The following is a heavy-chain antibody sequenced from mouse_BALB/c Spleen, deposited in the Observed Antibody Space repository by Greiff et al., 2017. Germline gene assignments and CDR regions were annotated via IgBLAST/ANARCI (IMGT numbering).Heavy chain of an antibody. CDR1: GFTFSSYA. Sequence: EVMLVESGGGLVKPGGSLKLSCAASGFTFSSYAMSWVRQTPEKRLEWVATISSGGSYTYYPDSVKGRFTISRDNAKNTLYLQMSSLRSEDTAMYYCARTGPYYAMDYWGQGTSVTVSS. CDR3: ARTGPYYAMDY. D-gene: IGHD4-1*01. CDR2: ISSGGSYT. V-gene: IGHV5-9-1*01. J-gene: IGHJ4*01.